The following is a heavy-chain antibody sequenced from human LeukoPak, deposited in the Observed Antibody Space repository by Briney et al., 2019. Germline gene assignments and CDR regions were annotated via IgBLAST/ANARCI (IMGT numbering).Heavy chain of an antibody. CDR2: IYYSGST. D-gene: IGHD3-10*01. Sequence: PSETLSLTCTVSGGSISSSRDYWAWIRQPPGKGLEWIANIYYSGSTYYSPSLKSRVTISVDTSKNQFSLKLSSVTAADTAVYYCARAWELRGSKFDYWGQGTLVTVSS. CDR1: GGSISSSRDY. V-gene: IGHV4-39*01. CDR3: ARAWELRGSKFDY. J-gene: IGHJ4*02.